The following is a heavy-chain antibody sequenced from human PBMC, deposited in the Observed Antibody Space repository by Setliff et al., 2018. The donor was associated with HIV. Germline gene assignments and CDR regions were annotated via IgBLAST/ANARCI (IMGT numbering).Heavy chain of an antibody. CDR1: GYTFTDYY. Sequence: ASVKVSCKAPGYTFTDYYMHGVQQAPGKGLEWMGRVDPEEGETIYAEKFQGRVTITADTSTDTAYMELSSLRSEDTAVYYCSRDYYDDSSGYRYFDYWGQGTLVTVSS. CDR3: SRDYYDDSSGYRYFDY. CDR2: VDPEEGET. V-gene: IGHV1-69-2*01. D-gene: IGHD3-22*01. J-gene: IGHJ4*02.